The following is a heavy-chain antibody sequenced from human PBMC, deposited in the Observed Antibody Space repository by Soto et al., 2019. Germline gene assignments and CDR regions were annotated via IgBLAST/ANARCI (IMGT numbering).Heavy chain of an antibody. D-gene: IGHD6-13*01. CDR3: ARLQLIPFLSDY. V-gene: IGHV2-5*02. CDR1: GFSLSTSGVG. CDR2: IYWDNAK. J-gene: IGHJ4*02. Sequence: QITLKESGTTLVKPTQTLTLTCTFSGFSLSTSGVGVAWIRQPPGKALEWLALIYWDNAKHYSPCLKSRLTVTKDTSRNQLVLTMTNIDPVDTATYYCARLQLIPFLSDYWGQRTLVSVSS.